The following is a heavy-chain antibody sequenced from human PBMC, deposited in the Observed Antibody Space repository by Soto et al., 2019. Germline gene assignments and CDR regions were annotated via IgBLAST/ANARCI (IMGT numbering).Heavy chain of an antibody. CDR1: GFTVSSNY. CDR2: IYSGGST. V-gene: IGHV3-66*01. CDR3: ARDRTAYCGGDCYSYYYYYGMDV. D-gene: IGHD2-21*02. Sequence: EVQLVESGGGLVQPGGSLRLSCAASGFTVSSNYMSWVRQAPGKGLARVSVIYSGGSTYYADSVKGRFTISRDNSKNTLYLQMNSLRAEDTAVYYCARDRTAYCGGDCYSYYYYYGMDVWGQGTTVTVSS. J-gene: IGHJ6*02.